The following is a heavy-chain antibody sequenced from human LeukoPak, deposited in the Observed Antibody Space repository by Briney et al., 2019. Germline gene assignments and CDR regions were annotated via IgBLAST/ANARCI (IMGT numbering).Heavy chain of an antibody. CDR2: INPNSGGT. V-gene: IGHV1-2*02. J-gene: IGHJ4*02. D-gene: IGHD3-22*01. CDR1: GYTFTGHY. CDR3: ASPNYYYDSSGYSSFDY. Sequence: ASVKVSCKASGYTFTGHYMHWVRQAPGQGLEWMGWINPNSGGTNYAQKFQGRVTMTRDTSISTAYMELSRLRSDDTAVYYCASPNYYYDSSGYSSFDYWGQGTLVTVSS.